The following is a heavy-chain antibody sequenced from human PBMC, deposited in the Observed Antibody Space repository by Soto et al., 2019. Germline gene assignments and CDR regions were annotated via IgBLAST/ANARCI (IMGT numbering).Heavy chain of an antibody. J-gene: IGHJ6*02. CDR2: IYYSGST. CDR3: ARVCGADCHHGMDV. Sequence: QVQLQESGPGLVKPSQTLSLTCTVSGGSISSGGYYWSWIRQHPGKGLEWIGYIYYSGSTYHNPSLKSRGTISVDTSKNQPSLKPSSVTAAYTAVYYCARVCGADCHHGMDVWGQGTTVTVSS. CDR1: GGSISSGGYY. D-gene: IGHD2-21*02. V-gene: IGHV4-31*03.